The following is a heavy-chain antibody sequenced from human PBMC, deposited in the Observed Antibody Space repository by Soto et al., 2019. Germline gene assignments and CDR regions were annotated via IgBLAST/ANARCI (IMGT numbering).Heavy chain of an antibody. J-gene: IGHJ4*02. CDR2: ISAYNGNT. D-gene: IGHD3-22*01. CDR1: GYTFTSHG. V-gene: IGHV1-18*01. CDR3: ARGWDASYYYDSSGYYPPGY. Sequence: ASVKVSCKASGYTFTSHGMSWLRQAPGQGREWMGWISAYNGNTNYAQKLQGRVTMTTDTSTSTAYMELRSLRSDDTAVYYCARGWDASYYYDSSGYYPPGYWGQGTLVTVSS.